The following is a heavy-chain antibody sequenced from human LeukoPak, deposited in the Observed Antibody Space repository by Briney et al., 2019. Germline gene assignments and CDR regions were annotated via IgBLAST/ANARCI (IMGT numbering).Heavy chain of an antibody. CDR1: GGSFSGYY. Sequence: SETLSLTCAVYGGSFSGYYWSWIRQPPGKGLEWIGEINHSGSTNYNPYLKSRVTISVDTSKNQFPLKLSSVTAADTAVYYCARGVGEQQLVRVRLLAAGTSHYFDYWGQGTLVTVSS. CDR2: INHSGST. CDR3: ARGVGEQQLVRVRLLAAGTSHYFDY. D-gene: IGHD6-13*01. V-gene: IGHV4-34*01. J-gene: IGHJ4*02.